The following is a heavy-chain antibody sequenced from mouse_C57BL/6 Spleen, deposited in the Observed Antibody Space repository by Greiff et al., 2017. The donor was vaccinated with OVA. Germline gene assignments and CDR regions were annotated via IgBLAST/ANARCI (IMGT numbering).Heavy chain of an antibody. CDR1: GYTFTNYW. CDR3: ARAGNYGAWFAY. V-gene: IGHV1-63*01. D-gene: IGHD2-1*01. Sequence: QVQLKESGAELVRPGTSVKMSCKASGYTFTNYWIGWAKQRPGHGLEWIGDIYPGGGYTNYNEKFKGKATLTADKSSSTAYMQFSSLTSEDSAIYYCARAGNYGAWFAYWGQGTLVTVSA. CDR2: IYPGGGYT. J-gene: IGHJ3*01.